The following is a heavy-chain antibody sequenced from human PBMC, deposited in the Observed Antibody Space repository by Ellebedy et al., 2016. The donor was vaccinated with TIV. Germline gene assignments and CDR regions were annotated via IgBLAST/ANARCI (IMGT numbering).Heavy chain of an antibody. Sequence: GGSLRLSCAASGFTFSSYWMHWVRQAPGKGLEWVSVIYSGGSTYYADSVKGRFTISRDNAMNSLYLQMNSLRDEDTAVYYCARADIVVVPAAIGPTGDYYYYYGMDVWGQGTTVTVSS. V-gene: IGHV3-66*01. CDR1: GFTFSSYW. CDR2: IYSGGST. D-gene: IGHD2-2*01. CDR3: ARADIVVVPAAIGPTGDYYYYYGMDV. J-gene: IGHJ6*02.